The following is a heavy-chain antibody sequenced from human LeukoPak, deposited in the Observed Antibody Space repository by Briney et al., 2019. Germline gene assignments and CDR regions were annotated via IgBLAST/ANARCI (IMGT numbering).Heavy chain of an antibody. CDR3: ARHPYYDILTGYTVPWDYYYMDV. CDR1: GFTFSSYW. D-gene: IGHD3-9*01. J-gene: IGHJ6*03. V-gene: IGHV3-7*01. Sequence: GGSLRLSCAASGFTFSSYWMSWVRQAPGKGLEWVANIKQDGSEKYYVDSVKGRFTISRDNARNSLYLQVNSLRAEDTAVYYCARHPYYDILTGYTVPWDYYYMDVWGKGTTVTVSS. CDR2: IKQDGSEK.